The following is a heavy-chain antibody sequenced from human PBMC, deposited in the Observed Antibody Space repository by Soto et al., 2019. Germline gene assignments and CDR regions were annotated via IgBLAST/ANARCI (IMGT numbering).Heavy chain of an antibody. J-gene: IGHJ6*02. Sequence: LRLSCAAPGFTFSSYGMHWVRQAPGKGLEWGAVISYDGSNKYYADSVKGRFTISRDNSKNTLYLQMNSLRAEDTAVYYCAKGVGDGYNYYYYYGMDVWGQETTVTVSS. D-gene: IGHD1-26*01. CDR1: GFTFSSYG. V-gene: IGHV3-30*18. CDR3: AKGVGDGYNYYYYYGMDV. CDR2: ISYDGSNK.